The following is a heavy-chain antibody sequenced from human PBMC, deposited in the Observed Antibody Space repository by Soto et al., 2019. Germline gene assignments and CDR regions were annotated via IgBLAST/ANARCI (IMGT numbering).Heavy chain of an antibody. J-gene: IGHJ6*02. D-gene: IGHD5-12*01. V-gene: IGHV4-39*01. CDR3: ALLSGYDLDYYYGMDV. Sequence: SETLSLTCTVSGGSISSSSYYWGWIRQPPGKGLEWIGSIYYSGSTYYNPSLKSRVTISVDTSKNQFSLKLSSVTTADTAVYYCALLSGYDLDYYYGMDVWGQGTTVTVSS. CDR1: GGSISSSSYY. CDR2: IYYSGST.